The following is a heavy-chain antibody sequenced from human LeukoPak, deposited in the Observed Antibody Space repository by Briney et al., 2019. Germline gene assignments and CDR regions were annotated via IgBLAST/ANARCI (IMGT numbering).Heavy chain of an antibody. CDR1: GFTFSAYT. D-gene: IGHD4/OR15-4a*01. CDR3: ARDDYSDSPTYYNGMDV. V-gene: IGHV3-21*01. CDR2: MSGIGGFV. Sequence: PGGSLRLSCAASGFTFSAYTMNWVRQAPGQGLEWVSSMSGIGGFVHYADSVKGRFTISRDNAKSSLYLQMNSLRAEDTAVYFCARDDYSDSPTYYNGMDVWGQGTAVTVSS. J-gene: IGHJ6*02.